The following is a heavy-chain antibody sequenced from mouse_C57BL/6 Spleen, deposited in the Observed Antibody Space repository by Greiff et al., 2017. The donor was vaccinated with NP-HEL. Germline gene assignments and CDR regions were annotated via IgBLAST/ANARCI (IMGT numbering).Heavy chain of an antibody. CDR1: GYTFTSYW. D-gene: IGHD1-1*01. CDR3: AREEDYYGSSYAWFAY. Sequence: QVQLQQPGAELVRPGSSVKLSCKASGYTFTSYWMHWVKQRPIQGLEWIGNIDPSDSETHYNQKFKDKATLTVDKSSSTAYMQLSSLTSEDSAVYYCAREEDYYGSSYAWFAYGGQGTLVTVSA. J-gene: IGHJ3*01. V-gene: IGHV1-52*01. CDR2: IDPSDSET.